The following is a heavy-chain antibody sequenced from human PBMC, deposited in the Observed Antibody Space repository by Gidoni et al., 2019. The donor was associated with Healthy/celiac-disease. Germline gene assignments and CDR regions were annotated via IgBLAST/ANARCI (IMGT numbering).Heavy chain of an antibody. CDR1: GFTLDDYT. D-gene: IGHD6-13*01. CDR3: AARGSSWSVDV. CDR2: SSWDGGST. Sequence: EVQLVESGGVVVQPGGSLRLSCAASGFTLDDYTMHWVRQAPGKGLEWVARSSWDGGSTYYADDVKGRFTISRDNSKNSLYLKMNSLRTEDTALYYCAARGSSWSVDVWGQGTTVTVSS. V-gene: IGHV3-43*01. J-gene: IGHJ6*02.